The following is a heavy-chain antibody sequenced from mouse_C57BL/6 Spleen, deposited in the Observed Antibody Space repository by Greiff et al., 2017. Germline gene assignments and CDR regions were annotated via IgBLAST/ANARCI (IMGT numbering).Heavy chain of an antibody. V-gene: IGHV1-64*01. CDR1: GYTFTRYW. D-gene: IGHD2-14*01. J-gene: IGHJ3*02. CDR2: IHPNSGST. Sequence: QVQLKQPGAELVKPGASVKLSCKASGYTFTRYWMHWVKQRPGQGLEWIGMIHPNSGSTNYNEKFKSKATLTVDKSSSTAYMKLSSLTSEDSAVYDCARLIGLGVPWGQGTLVTVSA. CDR3: ARLIGLGVP.